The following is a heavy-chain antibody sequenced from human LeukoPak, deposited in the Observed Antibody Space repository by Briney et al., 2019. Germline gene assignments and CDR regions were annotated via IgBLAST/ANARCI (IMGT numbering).Heavy chain of an antibody. J-gene: IGHJ4*02. V-gene: IGHV3-49*04. Sequence: TGGSLRLSCTASGFTFGDYAMTSVRQAPGKGLEWVGFIRSKAYGGTTEYAASVKGRFTISRDDSKSIASLQMNSLKTEDTAVYYCTREAAWSGYSADFDYWGQGTLVTVSS. CDR1: GFTFGDYA. D-gene: IGHD3-3*01. CDR2: IRSKAYGGTT. CDR3: TREAAWSGYSADFDY.